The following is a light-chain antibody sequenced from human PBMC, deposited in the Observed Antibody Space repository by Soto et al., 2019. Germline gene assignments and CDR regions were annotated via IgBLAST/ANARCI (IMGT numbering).Light chain of an antibody. J-gene: IGKJ1*01. Sequence: DFQMTQSPSTLSASVGDRVTITCRASQSISSWLAWYQQKPGKAPKILIYDASSLKSGVPSRFSGGGSGTEFTLTISSLQPDDFAAYYCQQYDSSWTFGQGTKVDIK. CDR3: QQYDSSWT. V-gene: IGKV1-5*01. CDR1: QSISSW. CDR2: DAS.